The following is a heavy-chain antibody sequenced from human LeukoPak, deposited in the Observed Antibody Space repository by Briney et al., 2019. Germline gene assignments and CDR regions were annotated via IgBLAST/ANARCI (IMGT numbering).Heavy chain of an antibody. CDR2: MNPNSGNT. V-gene: IGHV1-8*01. Sequence: SVKVSCKASGYTFTSYDINWVRQATGQGLEWMGWMNPNSGNTGYAQKFQGRVTMTRNTSISTAYMELSSLRSEDTAVYYCARVHRGPMVRGVINRFELGYWGQGTLVTVSS. CDR1: GYTFTSYD. J-gene: IGHJ4*02. D-gene: IGHD3-10*01. CDR3: ARVHRGPMVRGVINRFELGY.